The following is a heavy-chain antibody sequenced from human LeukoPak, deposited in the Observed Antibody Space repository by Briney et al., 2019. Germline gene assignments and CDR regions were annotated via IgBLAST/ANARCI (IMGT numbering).Heavy chain of an antibody. CDR1: GFTFSSYA. D-gene: IGHD3-9*01. Sequence: GGSLRLSCAASGFTFSSYAMTWVRQAPGKGLGWVSGISGSGGSTYYADSVKGRFTISRDNSKNTLYLQMNSLRAEDTAVYYCAKAINFDWLPNDYWGQGTLVSVSS. V-gene: IGHV3-23*01. J-gene: IGHJ4*02. CDR3: AKAINFDWLPNDY. CDR2: ISGSGGST.